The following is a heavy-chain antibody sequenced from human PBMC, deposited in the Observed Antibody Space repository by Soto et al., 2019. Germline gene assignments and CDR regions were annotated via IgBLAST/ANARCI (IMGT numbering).Heavy chain of an antibody. Sequence: QVQVVQSGDEVKKPGASVKVSCKASGYTFTNYGFSWVRQAPGQGLEWMGWISGYNGNTKYAEKFQGRVTMTTDTSTSTAHMELRCLRSDDTAVYYCAREGQAPYYYYGMDVWGKGTAVTVSS. CDR1: GYTFTNYG. V-gene: IGHV1-18*01. CDR2: ISGYNGNT. J-gene: IGHJ6*04. CDR3: AREGQAPYYYYGMDV.